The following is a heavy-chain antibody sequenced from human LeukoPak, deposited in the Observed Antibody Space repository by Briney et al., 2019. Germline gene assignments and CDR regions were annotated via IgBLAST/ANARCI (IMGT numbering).Heavy chain of an antibody. Sequence: PGGSLRLSCAASGFTFSTYWMSWVRQAPGKGLEWVANIQQDGNEKYYVDSVKGRFTISRDNAKNSLYLQMNSLRVEDTAVYYCASRIVRTPDYFDYWGQGTLVTVSS. CDR1: GFTFSTYW. V-gene: IGHV3-7*01. CDR2: IQQDGNEK. CDR3: ASRIVRTPDYFDY. J-gene: IGHJ4*02. D-gene: IGHD1-26*01.